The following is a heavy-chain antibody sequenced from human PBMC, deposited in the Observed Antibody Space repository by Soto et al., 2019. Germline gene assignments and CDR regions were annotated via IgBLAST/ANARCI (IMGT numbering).Heavy chain of an antibody. CDR3: XXXXXGRYAHLAQPAXKRFYT. V-gene: IGHV5-51*01. D-gene: IGHD6-19*01. CDR1: GSSFTIYW. CDR2: IYPGDSDT. Sequence: VDSLKIYCGGSGSSFTIYWIGWVRQMAGKGLECMGIIYPGDSDTRYRTSFQGXVNISSDKSITKPXLKWRRLKASDSATYYCXXXXXGRYAHLAQPAXKRFYTWGRGAL. J-gene: IGHJ1*01.